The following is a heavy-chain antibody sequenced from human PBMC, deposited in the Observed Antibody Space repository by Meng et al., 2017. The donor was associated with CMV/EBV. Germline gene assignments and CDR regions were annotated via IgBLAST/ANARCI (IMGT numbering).Heavy chain of an antibody. CDR2: IFSNDEK. V-gene: IGHV2-26*01. D-gene: IGHD2-15*01. CDR1: GFSLSNARMG. Sequence: QVPLNDSAPVLVKPTETLTLAFTVSGFSLSNARMGVSWIRQPPGKALEWLAHIFSNDEKSYSTSLKSRLTISNDTSKSQVVLTMTNMDPVDTATYYCARGYCSGGSCYFDYWGQGTLVTVSS. CDR3: ARGYCSGGSCYFDY. J-gene: IGHJ4*02.